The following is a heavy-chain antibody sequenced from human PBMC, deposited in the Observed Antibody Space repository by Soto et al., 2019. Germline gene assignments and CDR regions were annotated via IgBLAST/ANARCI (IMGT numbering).Heavy chain of an antibody. CDR2: IYSGGST. Sequence: EVQLVETGRGLIQPGGSLRLSCAASGFTRTYNYMNWVRQAPGKGREWVSLIYSGGSTYYADSVNGRFTISRDNSKNSLYLQMNSLRVEDAAVYYCASDAGIDFNNYGPQFDYWGQGTLVTVSS. CDR3: ASDAGIDFNNYGPQFDY. V-gene: IGHV3-53*02. D-gene: IGHD4-4*01. J-gene: IGHJ4*02. CDR1: GFTRTYNY.